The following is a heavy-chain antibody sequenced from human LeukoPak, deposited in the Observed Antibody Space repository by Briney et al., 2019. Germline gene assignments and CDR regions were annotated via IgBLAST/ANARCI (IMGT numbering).Heavy chain of an antibody. CDR3: ARNYYYYMDL. CDR2: ISYDGSNK. V-gene: IGHV3-30*04. Sequence: GGSLRLSCAASGFTFSSYAMHWVRQAPGKGLEWVAVISYDGSNKYYADSVKGRLTISRDNSKNTLYLQMNSLRAEDTAVYFCARNYYYYMDLWGKGTTVIVSS. J-gene: IGHJ6*03. CDR1: GFTFSSYA.